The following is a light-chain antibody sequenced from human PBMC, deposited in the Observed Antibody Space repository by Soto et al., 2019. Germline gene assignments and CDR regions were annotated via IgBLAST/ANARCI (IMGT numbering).Light chain of an antibody. CDR2: EVT. CDR3: SSYTSSTTLDVV. CDR1: SSDVGGHNY. Sequence: QSALTQPASVSGSPGQSITISCTGTSSDVGGHNYVSWYQQHPGTAPKLMIYEVTNRPSGVSNRFSGSKSGNTASLTISGLQAEVEADYYCSSYTSSTTLDVVFGGGTKLTVL. V-gene: IGLV2-14*01. J-gene: IGLJ2*01.